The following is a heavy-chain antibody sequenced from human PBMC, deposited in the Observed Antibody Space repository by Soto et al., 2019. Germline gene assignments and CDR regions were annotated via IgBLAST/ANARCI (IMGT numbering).Heavy chain of an antibody. D-gene: IGHD2-2*02. V-gene: IGHV4-4*07. Sequence: PSETLSLTCTVSGGSISSYYWSWIRQPAGKGLEWIGRIYTSGSTNYNPSLKSRVTMSVDTSKNQFSLKLSSVTAADTAVYYCARDGQLLYGGVSTHYYGMDVWGQGTTVTVS. CDR3: ARDGQLLYGGVSTHYYGMDV. CDR2: IYTSGST. CDR1: GGSISSYY. J-gene: IGHJ6*02.